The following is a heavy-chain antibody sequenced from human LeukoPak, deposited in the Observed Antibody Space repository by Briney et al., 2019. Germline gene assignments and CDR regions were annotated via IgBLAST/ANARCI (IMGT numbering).Heavy chain of an antibody. D-gene: IGHD3-16*01. V-gene: IGHV2-70*04. J-gene: IGHJ4*02. CDR1: GFSLRTGGMR. CDR3: ARNVGYGFYFDY. CDR2: IDWDDDK. Sequence: SGPALVKPPQTLTLTCTFSGFSLRTGGMRVSWIRQPPGKALEWLARIDWDDDKFYSTSLKTRLTISKDTSKNQVVLTMTNMDPVDTATYYCARNVGYGFYFDYWGQGTLVTVSS.